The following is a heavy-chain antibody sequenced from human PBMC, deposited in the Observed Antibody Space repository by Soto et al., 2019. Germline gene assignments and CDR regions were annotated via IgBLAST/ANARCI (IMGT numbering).Heavy chain of an antibody. V-gene: IGHV4-34*01. D-gene: IGHD3-3*01. Sequence: PSETLSLTCDVFGGSVSGYYWGWVRQAPGKGLEWIGEVSDSGITKYSPSLKSRVTISLDTSKEQISLKMRSVTDADTAVYYCAGFWEVLLYYGVDVWGQGTTVTVSS. CDR1: GGSVSGYY. CDR3: AGFWEVLLYYGVDV. CDR2: VSDSGIT. J-gene: IGHJ6*02.